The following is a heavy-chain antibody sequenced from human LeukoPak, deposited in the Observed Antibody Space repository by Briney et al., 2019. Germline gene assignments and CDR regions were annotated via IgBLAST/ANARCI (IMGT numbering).Heavy chain of an antibody. V-gene: IGHV3-21*04. CDR2: IRSSSSYI. J-gene: IGHJ4*02. Sequence: SLTLSCAASGFTFSSYSMNCVSQAPGHGREWVSSIRSSSSYIYYADSVKGRFTISRDNAKNSLYLQMNSLRAEDTAVYYCAKSPTMFGVVVYSDYFDYWGQGTMVTVSS. CDR1: GFTFSSYS. D-gene: IGHD3-3*01. CDR3: AKSPTMFGVVVYSDYFDY.